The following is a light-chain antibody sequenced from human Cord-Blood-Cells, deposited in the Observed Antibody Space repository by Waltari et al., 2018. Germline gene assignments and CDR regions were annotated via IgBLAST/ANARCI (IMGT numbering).Light chain of an antibody. CDR1: QSISRR. J-gene: IGKJ2*03. V-gene: IGKV1-5*03. Sequence: DIQMTQSPSTLSASVGDRVIITCRASQSISRRLAWYQQKPGKAPRLLSYNASSLESGVPSRFSGSGSGTEFTLTISSLQPDDFATYYCQQYNSYSRYSFGQGTKLEIK. CDR3: QQYNSYSRYS. CDR2: NAS.